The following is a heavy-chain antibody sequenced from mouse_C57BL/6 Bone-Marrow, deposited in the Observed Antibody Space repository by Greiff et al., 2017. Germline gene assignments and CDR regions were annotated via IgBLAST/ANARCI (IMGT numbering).Heavy chain of an antibody. V-gene: IGHV1-11*01. J-gene: IGHJ3*01. CDR1: GYTFTDHF. CDR2: IYPVSGDT. Sequence: VQLQQSGAELASPGASVTLSCKASGYTFTDHFMNWVKQRPGQGLEWIGRIYPVSGDTNYNQKFMGKAPFSVDRSSSTVYIVLNSLTSEDPAVDYCGMGDDYGSPFAYWGQGTLVTVSA. CDR3: GMGDDYGSPFAY. D-gene: IGHD1-1*01.